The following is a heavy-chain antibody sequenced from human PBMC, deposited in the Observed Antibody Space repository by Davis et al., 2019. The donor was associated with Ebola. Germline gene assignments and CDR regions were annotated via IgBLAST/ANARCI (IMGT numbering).Heavy chain of an antibody. CDR2: ISYGGST. CDR3: ASWGREGY. CDR1: GASISTGAHY. Sequence: SETLSLTCSVSGASISTGAHYWTWIRQHPGKGLEWIGYISYGGSTYYNPSLKSRVTISVDTSKNQFSLKLSSVTAADTAVYYCASWGREGYWGQGTLVTVSS. J-gene: IGHJ4*02. V-gene: IGHV4-31*03. D-gene: IGHD3-16*01.